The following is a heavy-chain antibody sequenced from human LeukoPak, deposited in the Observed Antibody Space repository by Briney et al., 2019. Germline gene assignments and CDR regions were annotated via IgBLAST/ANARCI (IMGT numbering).Heavy chain of an antibody. Sequence: PSETLSLTCTVSGYSISSGYYWGWIRQPPGKGLEWIGSIYHSGSTYYNPSLKSRVTISVDTSKNQFSLKLSSVTAADTAVYYCARFRGVTMIVAWGQGTLVTVSS. V-gene: IGHV4-38-2*02. D-gene: IGHD3-22*01. J-gene: IGHJ5*02. CDR1: GYSISSGYY. CDR3: ARFRGVTMIVA. CDR2: IYHSGST.